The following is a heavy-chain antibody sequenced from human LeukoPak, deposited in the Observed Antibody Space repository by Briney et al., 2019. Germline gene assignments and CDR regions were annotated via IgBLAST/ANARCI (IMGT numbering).Heavy chain of an antibody. D-gene: IGHD3-22*01. Sequence: PGRSLRLSCAASGFTFDDYAMHWVRQAPGKGLEWVSGISWNSGSIGYADSVKGRFTISRDNAKNSLYLQMNSLRAEDTALYYCAKDIGHYDSSGYYGGYGSHPPARCAFDIWGQGTMVTVSS. CDR3: AKDIGHYDSSGYYGGYGSHPPARCAFDI. CDR1: GFTFDDYA. V-gene: IGHV3-9*01. CDR2: ISWNSGSI. J-gene: IGHJ3*02.